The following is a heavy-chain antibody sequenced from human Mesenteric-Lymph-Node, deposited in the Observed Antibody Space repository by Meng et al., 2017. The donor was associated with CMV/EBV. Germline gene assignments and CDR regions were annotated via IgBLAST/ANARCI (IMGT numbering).Heavy chain of an antibody. V-gene: IGHV3-23*03. CDR2: IYSGGSST. CDR3: ARERLDIVVVPPATRHYYYYGMDV. D-gene: IGHD2-2*03. Sequence: GGSLRLSCAASGFTFSSYAMSWVRQAPGKGLEWVSVIYSGGSSTYYADSVKGRFTISRDNAKNSLYLEMNSLRAEDTAVYYCARERLDIVVVPPATRHYYYYGMDVWGQGTTVTVSS. J-gene: IGHJ6*02. CDR1: GFTFSSYA.